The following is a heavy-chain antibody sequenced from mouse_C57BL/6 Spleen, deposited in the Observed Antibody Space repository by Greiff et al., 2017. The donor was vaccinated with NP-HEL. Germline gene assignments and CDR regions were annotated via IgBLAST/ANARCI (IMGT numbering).Heavy chain of an antibody. D-gene: IGHD1-1*01. CDR2: IDPETGGT. CDR3: TREGYYYGSSYVRDFDY. Sequence: VQLQQSGAELVRPGASVTLSCKASGYTFTDYEMHWVKQTPVHGLEWIGAIDPETGGTAYNQKFKGKAILTADKSSSTAYMALRSLTSEDSAVYYCTREGYYYGSSYVRDFDYWGQGTTLTVSS. CDR1: GYTFTDYE. J-gene: IGHJ2*01. V-gene: IGHV1-15*01.